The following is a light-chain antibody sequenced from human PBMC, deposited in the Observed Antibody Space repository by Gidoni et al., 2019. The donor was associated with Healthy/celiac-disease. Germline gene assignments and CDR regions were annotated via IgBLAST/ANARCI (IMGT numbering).Light chain of an antibody. CDR1: QSVLYSSNNKNY. J-gene: IGKJ4*01. CDR2: WSS. V-gene: IGKV4-1*01. CDR3: QQYYSTPLT. Sequence: DNVMTQSPDSLAGSLGERATINGKSSQSVLYSSNNKNYLAWYQQKPGQPPKLLIYWSSTRESGVPDRFSGSGSGTDFPLTISSLQAEDVAVYYCQQYYSTPLTFGGGTKVEIK.